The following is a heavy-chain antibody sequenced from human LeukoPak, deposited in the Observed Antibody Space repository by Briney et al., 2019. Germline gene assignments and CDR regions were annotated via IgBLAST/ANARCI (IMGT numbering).Heavy chain of an antibody. J-gene: IGHJ2*01. Sequence: GGSLRLSCAASGFTFSSYAMSWVRQAPGKGLEWVSAISGSGGSTYYADSVKGRFTISRDNSKNTLYLQMNSLRVDDTAMYYCAKERGRSWLLPDWYFDVWGRGTLVSVSS. D-gene: IGHD3-22*01. CDR2: ISGSGGST. CDR1: GFTFSSYA. CDR3: AKERGRSWLLPDWYFDV. V-gene: IGHV3-23*01.